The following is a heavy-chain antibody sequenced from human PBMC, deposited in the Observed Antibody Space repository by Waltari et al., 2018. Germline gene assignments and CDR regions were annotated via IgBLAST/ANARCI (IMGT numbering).Heavy chain of an antibody. CDR2: IYTSGST. D-gene: IGHD3-10*01. Sequence: QVQLQESGPGLVRPSETLSLTCTVSGDSISSYYLSWIRQPAGKGLEWIGRIYTSGSTNYNPSLRGRVTMSVDTSKNQFSLKLSSVTAADTAVYYCARGVRFGDFGYWGQGTLVTVSS. J-gene: IGHJ4*02. CDR1: GDSISSYY. V-gene: IGHV4-4*07. CDR3: ARGVRFGDFGY.